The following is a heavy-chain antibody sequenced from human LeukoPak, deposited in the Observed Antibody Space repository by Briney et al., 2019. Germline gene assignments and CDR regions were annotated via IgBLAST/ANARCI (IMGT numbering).Heavy chain of an antibody. CDR1: GGSISSSNW. V-gene: IGHV4-4*02. CDR2: IYNSGST. CDR3: AVYCGGDCYSGVNNWFDP. J-gene: IGHJ5*02. Sequence: PSETLSLTCAVSGGSISSSNWWCWVRQPPGRGLEWIGGIYNSGSTNYNPSLKSRVTISVDKSKNQFSLKLSSVTAADTAVYYCAVYCGGDCYSGVNNWFDPWGQGTLVTVSS. D-gene: IGHD2-21*02.